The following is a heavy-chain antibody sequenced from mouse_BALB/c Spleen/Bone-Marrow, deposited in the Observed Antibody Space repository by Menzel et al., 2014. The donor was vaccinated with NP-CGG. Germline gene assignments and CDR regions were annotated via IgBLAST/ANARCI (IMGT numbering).Heavy chain of an antibody. Sequence: QVQLKQSGAELMKPGASVKISCKATGYTFSSYWIEWVKQRPGHGLEWIGEILPGSGSTNYNEKFKGKATFTADTSSNTDYMQLSSLTSEDSAVYYCARGGYYSSSYEDYAMDYWGQGTSVTVSS. CDR1: GYTFSSYW. CDR3: ARGGYYSSSYEDYAMDY. J-gene: IGHJ4*01. D-gene: IGHD1-1*01. V-gene: IGHV1-9*01. CDR2: ILPGSGST.